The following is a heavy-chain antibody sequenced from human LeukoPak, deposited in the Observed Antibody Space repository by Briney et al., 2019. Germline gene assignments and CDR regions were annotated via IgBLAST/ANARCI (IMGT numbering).Heavy chain of an antibody. V-gene: IGHV1-18*01. CDR2: ISAYNGNT. Sequence: ASVKVSCKASGYTLTSYGISWVRQAPGQGLEWMGWISAYNGNTNYAQKLQGRVTMTTDTSTSAAYMELRSLRSDDTAVYYCARGVDSSGYSALDAFDIWGQGTMVTVSS. D-gene: IGHD3-22*01. J-gene: IGHJ3*02. CDR1: GYTLTSYG. CDR3: ARGVDSSGYSALDAFDI.